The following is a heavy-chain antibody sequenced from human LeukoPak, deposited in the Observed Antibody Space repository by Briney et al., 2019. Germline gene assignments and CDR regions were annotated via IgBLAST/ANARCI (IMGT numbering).Heavy chain of an antibody. CDR2: IYYSGST. CDR1: GGSISSGDYY. CDR3: AREGYCSGGSCYSGIDY. Sequence: SETLSLTCTVSGGSISSGDYYWSWIRQPPGKGLEWIGYIYYSGSTYYNPSLKSRVTISVDTSKNQFSLKLSSVTAADTAVHYCAREGYCSGGSCYSGIDYWGQGTLVTVSS. D-gene: IGHD2-15*01. J-gene: IGHJ4*02. V-gene: IGHV4-30-4*01.